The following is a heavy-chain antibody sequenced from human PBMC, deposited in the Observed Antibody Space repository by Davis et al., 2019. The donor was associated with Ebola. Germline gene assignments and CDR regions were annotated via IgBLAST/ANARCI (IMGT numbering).Heavy chain of an antibody. D-gene: IGHD4-17*01. CDR1: GFTFSSYA. CDR3: ARVDGDYCYGMDV. CDR2: IYSGGST. Sequence: GESLKISCAASGFTFSSYAMSWVRQAPGKGLEWVSVIYSGGSTYYADPVKGRFTIPRDNSKNTLYLQMNSLRAEDTAVYYCARVDGDYCYGMDVWGQGTTVTVSS. J-gene: IGHJ6*02. V-gene: IGHV3-66*01.